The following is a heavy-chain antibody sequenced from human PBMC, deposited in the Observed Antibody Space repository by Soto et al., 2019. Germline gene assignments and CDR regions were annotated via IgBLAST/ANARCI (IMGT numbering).Heavy chain of an antibody. J-gene: IGHJ4*02. CDR3: ARDGAYFDSGGYYYLY. CDR2: ITPMFGTA. D-gene: IGHD3-22*01. V-gene: IGHV1-69*12. Sequence: QVQLVQSGAEVKKPGSSVRVSCKASGGTFSRYAISWVRQAPGQGLEWMGGITPMFGTANYAQKFQGRLTITADESTNTAYMELSSLTSEDTAMYYCARDGAYFDSGGYYYLYWGRGTRVTVSS. CDR1: GGTFSRYA.